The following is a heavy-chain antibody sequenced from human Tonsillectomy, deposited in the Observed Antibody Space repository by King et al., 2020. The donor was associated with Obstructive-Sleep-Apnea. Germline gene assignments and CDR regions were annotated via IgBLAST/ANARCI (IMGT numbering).Heavy chain of an antibody. V-gene: IGHV3-21*01. J-gene: IGHJ4*02. D-gene: IGHD6-6*01. CDR2: ITASSSHI. CDR1: GFSFSGYS. CDR3: ARDALAHRIILDS. Sequence: VQLVESGGGLVKPGGSLRLSCVSSGFSFSGYSMNWVRPAPGEGLEWVSSITASSSHIYYADSVQGRFTISRDNSRNTLFLHMDSLRAEDTAIYYCARDALAHRIILDSWGQGTLVTVSS.